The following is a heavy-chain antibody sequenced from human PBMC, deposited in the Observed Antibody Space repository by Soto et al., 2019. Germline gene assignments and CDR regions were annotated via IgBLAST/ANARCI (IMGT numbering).Heavy chain of an antibody. V-gene: IGHV4-39*01. CDR1: VVSISSSSHF. Sequence: QPQLQESGPGLVKPSETLSLTCTVSVVSISSSSHFWGWIRQPPGKGLEWIGTIYYSGTAYYNPSLKSRVTMSVDTSKNQFSLTLSSVTAADTAVYYCASHTTGAEGWPFDSWGQGTLATVSS. CDR3: ASHTTGAEGWPFDS. CDR2: IYYSGTA. J-gene: IGHJ4*02. D-gene: IGHD1-1*01.